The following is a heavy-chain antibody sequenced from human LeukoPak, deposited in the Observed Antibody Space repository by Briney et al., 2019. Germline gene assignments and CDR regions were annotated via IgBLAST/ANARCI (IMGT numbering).Heavy chain of an antibody. CDR1: GGSMSSYY. J-gene: IGHJ4*02. V-gene: IGHV4-59*08. CDR3: ARGARAGYNLEPFDY. Sequence: PSETLSLTCAVSGGSMSSYYWSWIRQPPGKGLEWIGYIYYSGSTKYNPSLKSRVTISVDTSKNQFSLKLSSVTAADTAVYYCARGARAGYNLEPFDYWGQGTLVTVSS. D-gene: IGHD5-24*01. CDR2: IYYSGST.